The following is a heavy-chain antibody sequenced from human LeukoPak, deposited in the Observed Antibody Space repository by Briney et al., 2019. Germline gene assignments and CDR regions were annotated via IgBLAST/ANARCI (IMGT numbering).Heavy chain of an antibody. J-gene: IGHJ4*02. CDR1: GFSLSNYW. Sequence: RGSLRLSCAVSGFSLSNYWMSWVRQTPGKGREWVANIKQDGSEKHYVDSVKGRLAIYRDNAKDSLYLQMNRLRIEDTAVYSRATSGYNFDYWGQGTLVTVSS. V-gene: IGHV3-7*05. CDR2: IKQDGSEK. D-gene: IGHD5-18*01. CDR3: ATSGYNFDY.